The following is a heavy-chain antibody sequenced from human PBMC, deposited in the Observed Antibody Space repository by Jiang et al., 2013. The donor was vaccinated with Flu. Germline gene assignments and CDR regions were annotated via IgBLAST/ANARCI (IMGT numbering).Heavy chain of an antibody. Sequence: ASGFTVSSNYMSWVRQAPGKGLEWVSVIYSGGSTYYADSVKGRFTISRDNSKNTLYLQMNSLRAEDTAVYYCARDEHPQYVFWSGYSRMDVWGQGTTVTVSS. CDR1: GFTVSSNY. CDR3: ARDEHPQYVFWSGYSRMDV. D-gene: IGHD3-3*01. V-gene: IGHV3-66*01. J-gene: IGHJ6*02. CDR2: IYSGGST.